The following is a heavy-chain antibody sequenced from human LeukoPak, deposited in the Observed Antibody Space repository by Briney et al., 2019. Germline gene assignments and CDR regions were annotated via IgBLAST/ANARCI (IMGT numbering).Heavy chain of an antibody. CDR2: IHYTGRT. V-gene: IGHV4-39*07. D-gene: IGHD3-16*01. Sequence: PSETLSLTCTVSGGSISSDTSHWGWSRQPPGKGLEWIGSIHYTGRTYYNPSLKSRVTISVDTSKSQFSLKLPSVTAADTAVYYCGRTWGYYFDYWGQGTLVTVSS. CDR3: GRTWGYYFDY. J-gene: IGHJ4*02. CDR1: GGSISSDTSH.